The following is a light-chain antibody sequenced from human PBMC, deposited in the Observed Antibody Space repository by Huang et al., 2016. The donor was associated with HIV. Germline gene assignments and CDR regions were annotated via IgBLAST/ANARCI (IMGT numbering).Light chain of an antibody. CDR1: QSLLHSNGYNY. V-gene: IGKV2-28*01. J-gene: IGKJ2*01. CDR2: FGS. Sequence: DIVMTQSPLSLPVTPGEPASISCRSSQSLLHSNGYNYLDWYLQKPGQSPRLLISFGSNRASGVPDRFSGSGSGIDFTLKISRVEAEDVGVYYCMQAIQIPPTFGQGTKLEIK. CDR3: MQAIQIPPT.